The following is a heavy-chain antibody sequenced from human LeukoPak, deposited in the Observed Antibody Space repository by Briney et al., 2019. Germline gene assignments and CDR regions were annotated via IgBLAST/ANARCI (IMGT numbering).Heavy chain of an antibody. CDR2: MNPNSGNT. Sequence: ASVKVSCKASGYTFTSYDINWVRQATGQGLEWMGWMNPNSGNTGYAQKFQGRVTITRNTSIRTAYMELCSLRSEDTAVYYCARARANSDFDYWGQGTLVTVSS. CDR1: GYTFTSYD. J-gene: IGHJ4*02. CDR3: ARARANSDFDY. V-gene: IGHV1-8*03. D-gene: IGHD1-26*01.